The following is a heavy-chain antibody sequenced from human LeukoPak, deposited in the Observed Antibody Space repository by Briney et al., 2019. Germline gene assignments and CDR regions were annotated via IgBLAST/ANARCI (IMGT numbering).Heavy chain of an antibody. D-gene: IGHD4-23*01. J-gene: IGHJ4*02. CDR1: GYTCSSYC. Sequence: ASVKISCKASGYTCSSYCISCVRQAPGQGLEWMVWISAYNGNTNHAQKLQGRVTMTTDTSTSTAYMELRSLRSDDTAVYYCARDYPMGGGKEGFDYWGQGTLVTVSS. V-gene: IGHV1-18*04. CDR2: ISAYNGNT. CDR3: ARDYPMGGGKEGFDY.